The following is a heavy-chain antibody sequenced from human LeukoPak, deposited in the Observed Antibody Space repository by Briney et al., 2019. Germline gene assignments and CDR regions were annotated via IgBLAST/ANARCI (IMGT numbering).Heavy chain of an antibody. V-gene: IGHV3-48*03. Sequence: GGSLRLSCAASGFTFSSYEMNWVRQAPGKGLEWISYISSSGNTIYYTDSVKGRFTISRDNAKNSLYLQMNSLRVEDTAVYYCARSGYFGVYWGQGTLVTVSS. J-gene: IGHJ4*02. CDR2: ISSSGNTI. CDR1: GFTFSSYE. D-gene: IGHD3-22*01. CDR3: ARSGYFGVY.